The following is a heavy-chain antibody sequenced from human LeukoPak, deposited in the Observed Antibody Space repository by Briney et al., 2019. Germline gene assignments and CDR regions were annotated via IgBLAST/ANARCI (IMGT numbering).Heavy chain of an antibody. J-gene: IGHJ4*02. D-gene: IGHD6-19*01. Sequence: GGSLRLSCAASGFTFSSYWMSWVRQAPGKGLEWVANIKQDGSEKYYVDSVKGRFTISRDNAKNSLYLQMNSLRAEGTAVYYCAKDRAQWPSFFDYWGQGTLVTVSS. CDR1: GFTFSSYW. V-gene: IGHV3-7*01. CDR2: IKQDGSEK. CDR3: AKDRAQWPSFFDY.